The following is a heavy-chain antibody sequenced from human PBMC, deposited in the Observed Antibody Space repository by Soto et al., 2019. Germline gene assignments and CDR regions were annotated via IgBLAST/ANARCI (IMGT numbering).Heavy chain of an antibody. D-gene: IGHD6-13*01. CDR1: GGTFSSYA. CDR3: ARVSREAAGTSYYYYGMDV. V-gene: IGHV1-69*01. CDR2: IIPIFGTA. Sequence: QVQLVQSGAEVKKPGSSVKVSCKASGGTFSSYAISWVRQAPGQGLEWMGGIIPIFGTANYAQKFQGRVTITADESTGTAYMELSSLRSEDTAVYYCARVSREAAGTSYYYYGMDVWGQGTTVTVSS. J-gene: IGHJ6*02.